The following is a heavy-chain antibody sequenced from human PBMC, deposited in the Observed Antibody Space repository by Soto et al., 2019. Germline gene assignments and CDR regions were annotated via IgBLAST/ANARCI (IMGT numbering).Heavy chain of an antibody. Sequence: EVQLVQSGAEVKKAGESLKISCRGSGYIFDNYWIGWVRQKPGKGPEWMGLIDPGDSDTRYTPSLNGHGHIYVGTSLGFAYLQLSSLKGPDPAQYFCVRLGNPGIVVATDWGQGTLVTVSS. J-gene: IGHJ4*02. CDR3: VRLGNPGIVVATD. V-gene: IGHV5-51*01. D-gene: IGHD2-21*02. CDR2: IDPGDSDT. CDR1: GYIFDNYW.